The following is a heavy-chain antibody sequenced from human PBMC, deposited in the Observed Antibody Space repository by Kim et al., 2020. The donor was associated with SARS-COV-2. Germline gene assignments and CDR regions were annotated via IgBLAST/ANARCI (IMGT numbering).Heavy chain of an antibody. J-gene: IGHJ4*02. Sequence: TYTPSSKRPVTISVDTSKNQFSLKLSSVTATDTDVYYCARARPQLLDFYYWGQGTLVTVSS. CDR3: ARARPQLLDFYY. D-gene: IGHD4-4*01. V-gene: IGHV4-59*01.